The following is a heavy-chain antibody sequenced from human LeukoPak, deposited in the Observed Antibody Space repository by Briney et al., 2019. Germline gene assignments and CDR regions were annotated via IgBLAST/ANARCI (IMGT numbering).Heavy chain of an antibody. CDR2: ISSSSSYI. CDR3: ARVFLSDSSSCFDY. Sequence: GGSLRLSCAAPGFTFSSYSMNWVRQAPGKGLEWVSSISSSSSYIYYADSVKGRFTISRDNAKNSLYLQMNSLRAEDTAVYYCARVFLSDSSSCFDYWGQGTLVTVSS. D-gene: IGHD6-13*01. V-gene: IGHV3-21*01. J-gene: IGHJ4*02. CDR1: GFTFSSYS.